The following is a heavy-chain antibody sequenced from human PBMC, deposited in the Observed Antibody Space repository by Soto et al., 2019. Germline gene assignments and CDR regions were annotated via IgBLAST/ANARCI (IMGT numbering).Heavy chain of an antibody. CDR3: ARGDEIWFDP. V-gene: IGHV3-48*01. CDR1: GFTFSSYA. D-gene: IGHD3-16*01. J-gene: IGHJ5*02. Sequence: EVQLVESGGGLVQPGGSLRLSCAASGFTFSSYAMHWVRQAPGKGLEWVSYISTSSNTIYYADSVKGRFTISRDNAKNSLYLQMNSLRAEDTAVYYGARGDEIWFDPWGQGTLVAVSS. CDR2: ISTSSNTI.